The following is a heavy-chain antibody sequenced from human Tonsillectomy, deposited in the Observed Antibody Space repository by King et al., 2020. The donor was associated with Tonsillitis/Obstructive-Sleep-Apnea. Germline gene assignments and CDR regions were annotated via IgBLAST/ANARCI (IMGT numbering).Heavy chain of an antibody. CDR1: GYTFTSYY. V-gene: IGHV1-46*01. CDR2: INPSGGST. J-gene: IGHJ4*02. CDR3: AGDGDYCGGDCYLPVFDY. Sequence: QVQLVESGAEVKKPGASVKVSCKASGYTFTSYYMHWVRQAPGQGLEWMGIINPSGGSTSYAQKFQGRVTMTRDTSTSTVYMELSSLGSEDTAVYYCAGDGDYCGGDCYLPVFDYWGQGTLVTVSS. D-gene: IGHD2-21*01.